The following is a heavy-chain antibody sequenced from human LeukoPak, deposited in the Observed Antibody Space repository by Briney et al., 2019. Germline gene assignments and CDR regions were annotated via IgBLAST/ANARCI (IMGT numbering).Heavy chain of an antibody. CDR1: GGSISSSSYY. J-gene: IGHJ5*02. CDR2: IYYSGST. D-gene: IGHD2-8*02. V-gene: IGHV4-39*01. CDR3: ARHELGVVGLLVDNWFDP. Sequence: TPSETLSLTCTVSGGSISSSSYYWGWIRQPPGKGLEWIGSIYYSGSTYHNPSLKSRVTISVDTSKNQFSLKLSSVTAADTAVYYCARHELGVVGLLVDNWFDPWGQGTLVTVSS.